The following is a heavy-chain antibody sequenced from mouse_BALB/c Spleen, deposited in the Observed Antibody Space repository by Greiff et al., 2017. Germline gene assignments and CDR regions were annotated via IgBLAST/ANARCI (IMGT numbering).Heavy chain of an antibody. V-gene: IGHV3-2*02. CDR2: ISYSGST. CDR1: GYSITSDYA. D-gene: IGHD2-3*01. J-gene: IGHJ4*01. Sequence: EVKLQESGPGLVKPSQSLSLTCTVTGYSITSDYAWNWIRQFPGNKLEWMGYISYSGSTSYNPSLKSRISITRDTSKNQFFLQLNSVTTEDTATYYCAKKDGYPYAMDYWGQGTSVTVSS. CDR3: AKKDGYPYAMDY.